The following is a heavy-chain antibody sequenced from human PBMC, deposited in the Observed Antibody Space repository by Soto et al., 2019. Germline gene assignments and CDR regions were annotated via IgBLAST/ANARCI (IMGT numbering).Heavy chain of an antibody. J-gene: IGHJ6*04. CDR1: GFTFGDYA. D-gene: IGHD3-3*01. CDR2: IRSKAYGGTT. CDR3: TRVSRHDFWSGYYPLYYGMDV. Sequence: GGSLRLSCTASGFTFGDYAMSWVRQAPGKGLEWVGFIRSKAYGGTTEYAASVKGRFTISRDDSKSIAYLQMNRLKTEDTAVYYCTRVSRHDFWSGYYPLYYGMDVRGKGTTVTVSS. V-gene: IGHV3-49*04.